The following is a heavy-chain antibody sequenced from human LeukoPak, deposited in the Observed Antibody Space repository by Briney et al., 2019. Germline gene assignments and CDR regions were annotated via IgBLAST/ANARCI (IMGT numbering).Heavy chain of an antibody. CDR2: IYYSGST. D-gene: IGHD6-19*01. Sequence: PGGSLRLSCAASGFTFSSYAMSWVRQAPGKGLEWIGSIYYSGSTYYNPSLKSRVTISVDTSKNQFSLKLSSVTAADTAVYYCASPYSSGSDYWGQGTLVTVSS. J-gene: IGHJ4*02. V-gene: IGHV4-38-2*01. CDR3: ASPYSSGSDY. CDR1: GFTFSSYA.